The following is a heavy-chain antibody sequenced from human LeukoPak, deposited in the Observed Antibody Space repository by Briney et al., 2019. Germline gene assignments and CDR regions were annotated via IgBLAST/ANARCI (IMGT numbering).Heavy chain of an antibody. CDR2: INHSGST. V-gene: IGHV4-34*01. J-gene: IGHJ1*01. Sequence: PPETLSLTCAVYGGSFSGYYWSWIRQPPGKGLEWIGEINHSGSTNYNPSLKSRVTISVDTSKNQFSLKLSSVTAADTAVYYCARGRRGYSSKREYFQHWGQGTLVTVSS. CDR3: ARGRRGYSSKREYFQH. CDR1: GGSFSGYY. D-gene: IGHD6-13*01.